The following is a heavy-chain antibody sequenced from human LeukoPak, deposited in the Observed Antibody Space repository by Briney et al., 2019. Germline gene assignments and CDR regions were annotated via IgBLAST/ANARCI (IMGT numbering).Heavy chain of an antibody. CDR1: GASFSGYY. CDR2: IVHSGNT. CDR3: ARFGSSTWYKGAFDI. V-gene: IGHV4-34*12. J-gene: IGHJ3*02. D-gene: IGHD6-13*01. Sequence: SETLSLTCAVYGASFSGYYWSWIRQPPGKGLEWIGEIVHSGNTKYNPSLKSRVTISVDTSKNQFSLNLTSVTAADTAVYYCARFGSSTWYKGAFDIWCQGTMVTVAS.